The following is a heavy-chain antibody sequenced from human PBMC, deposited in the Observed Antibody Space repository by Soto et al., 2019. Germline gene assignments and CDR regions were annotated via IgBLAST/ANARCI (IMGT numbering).Heavy chain of an antibody. CDR3: ATGPAYCSSTSCYRIDY. D-gene: IGHD2-2*02. Sequence: ASVKVSCKASGGTFSSYAISWVRQAPGQGLEWMGGIIPIFGTANYAQKFQGRVTITADESTSTAYMELSSLRSGDTAVYYCATGPAYCSSTSCYRIDYWGQGTLVTVSS. V-gene: IGHV1-69*13. CDR1: GGTFSSYA. CDR2: IIPIFGTA. J-gene: IGHJ4*02.